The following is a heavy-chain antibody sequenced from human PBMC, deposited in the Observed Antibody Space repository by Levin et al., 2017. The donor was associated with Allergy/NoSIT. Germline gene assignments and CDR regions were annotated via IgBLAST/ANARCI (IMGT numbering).Heavy chain of an antibody. CDR1: GGSISSYY. CDR3: ASPGWLRPDAFDI. V-gene: IGHV4-59*08. D-gene: IGHD5-12*01. J-gene: IGHJ3*02. CDR2: IYYSGST. Sequence: PSETLSLTCTVSGGSISSYYWSWIRQPPGKGLEWIGYIYYSGSTNYNPSLKSRVTISVDTSKNQFSLKLSSVTAADTAVYYCASPGWLRPDAFDIWGQGTMVTVSS.